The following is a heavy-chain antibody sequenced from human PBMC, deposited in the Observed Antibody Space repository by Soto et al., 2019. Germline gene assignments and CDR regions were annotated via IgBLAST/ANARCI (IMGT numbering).Heavy chain of an antibody. Sequence: QLPLQESGSGLVKPSQTLSLTCAVSGGSISSGGYSWSWIRQPPGKGLEWIGYIYHSGSTYYNPSLKSRVTISVDRSKNQFSLKLSSVTAADTAVYYCARDGGAYCGGDCYSFFDYWGQGTLVTVSS. V-gene: IGHV4-30-2*01. J-gene: IGHJ4*02. CDR3: ARDGGAYCGGDCYSFFDY. CDR1: GGSISSGGYS. D-gene: IGHD2-21*02. CDR2: IYHSGST.